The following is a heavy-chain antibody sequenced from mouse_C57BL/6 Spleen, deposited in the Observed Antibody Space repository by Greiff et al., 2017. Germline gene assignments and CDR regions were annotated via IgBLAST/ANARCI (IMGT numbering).Heavy chain of an antibody. CDR1: GYTFTSYW. V-gene: IGHV1-53*01. J-gene: IGHJ2*01. CDR3: ARDDGYYRGFDY. Sequence: QVQLQQPGTELVKPGASVKLSCKASGYTFTSYWMHWVKQRPGQGLEWIGNINPSNGGTNYNEKFKSKATLTVDKSSSTAYMQLSSLTYEDSAVYYCARDDGYYRGFDYWGQGTTLTVSS. D-gene: IGHD2-3*01. CDR2: INPSNGGT.